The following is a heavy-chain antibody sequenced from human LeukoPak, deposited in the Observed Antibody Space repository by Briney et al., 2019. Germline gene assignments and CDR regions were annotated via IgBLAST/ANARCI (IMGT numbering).Heavy chain of an antibody. D-gene: IGHD5-18*01. J-gene: IGHJ5*02. V-gene: IGHV3-30*02. Sequence: GRSLRLSCAASGFTFSSYGMHWVRQAPGKGLEWVAFIRYDGSNKYYADSVKGRFTISRDNSKNTLYLQMNSLRAEDTAVYYCAKPYLTSGSYGYGGFNWFDPWGQGTLVTVSS. CDR3: AKPYLTSGSYGYGGFNWFDP. CDR1: GFTFSSYG. CDR2: IRYDGSNK.